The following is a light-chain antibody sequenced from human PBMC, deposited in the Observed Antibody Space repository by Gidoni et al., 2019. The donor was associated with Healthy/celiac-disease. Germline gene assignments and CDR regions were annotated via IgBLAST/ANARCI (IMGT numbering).Light chain of an antibody. CDR1: QSLLHSNGYNY. Sequence: DIVMTQSPLSLPVTPGEPSSISGRSSQSLLHSNGYNYLDWYLQKPGQSPQLLIYLGSNRASGVPDRFSGSGSGTDFTLKISRVEAEYVGVYYCIQALQTPPTFGQGTKVEIK. V-gene: IGKV2-28*01. J-gene: IGKJ1*01. CDR2: LGS. CDR3: IQALQTPPT.